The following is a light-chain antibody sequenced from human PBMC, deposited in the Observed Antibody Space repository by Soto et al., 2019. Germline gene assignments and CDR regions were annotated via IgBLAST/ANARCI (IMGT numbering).Light chain of an antibody. CDR2: KAS. Sequence: DIQMTQSPSTLSASVGDRVTITCRASQSISSWLAWYQQKPGKAPKLLINKASSLESGVPSRFSGSGSGTEFTLTISSLQPDDFATYYCQQYNSYRWTFGQGPKVEIK. CDR3: QQYNSYRWT. J-gene: IGKJ1*01. V-gene: IGKV1-5*03. CDR1: QSISSW.